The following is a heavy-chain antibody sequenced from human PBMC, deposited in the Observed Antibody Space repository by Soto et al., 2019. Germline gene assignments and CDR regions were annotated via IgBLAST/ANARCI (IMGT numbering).Heavy chain of an antibody. CDR2: INPNRGGT. J-gene: IGHJ5*02. Sequence: ASVKVSCKGSGYTFTGYYIHWVRQAPGQGLECMGWINPNRGGTNYAQKFQGRVTMTRDTSISTAYMELSRLRSDDTAVYYCARGRYYCSGGSCYSMVLSPKSWFDPWGQGTLVTVSS. D-gene: IGHD2-15*01. V-gene: IGHV1-2*02. CDR1: GYTFTGYY. CDR3: ARGRYYCSGGSCYSMVLSPKSWFDP.